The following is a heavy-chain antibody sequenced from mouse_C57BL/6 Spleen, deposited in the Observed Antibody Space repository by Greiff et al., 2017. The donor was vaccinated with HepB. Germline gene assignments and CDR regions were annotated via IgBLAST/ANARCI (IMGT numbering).Heavy chain of an antibody. CDR1: GFNIKNTY. CDR3: ARITTVVADYFDY. CDR2: IDPANGNT. V-gene: IGHV14-3*01. J-gene: IGHJ2*01. Sequence: VQLKQSVAELVRPGASVKLSCTASGFNIKNTYMHWVKQRPEQGLEWIGRIDPANGNTKYAPKFQGKATITADTSSNTAYLQLSSLTSEDTAIYYSARITTVVADYFDYWGQGTTLTVSS. D-gene: IGHD1-1*01.